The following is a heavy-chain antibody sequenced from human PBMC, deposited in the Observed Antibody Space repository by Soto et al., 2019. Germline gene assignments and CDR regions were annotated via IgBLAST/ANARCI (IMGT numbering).Heavy chain of an antibody. V-gene: IGHV1-18*04. Sequence: ASVKVSCKASGYTFTSYGISWVRQAPGQGLEWMGWISAYNGNTNYAQKLQGRVTMTTDTSTSTAYMELRSLRSDDTAVYYCARGPARLLRFLGWLPPSRPEGRGGFQHWGQGTLVTVSS. CDR2: ISAYNGNT. CDR1: GYTFTSYG. CDR3: ARGPARLLRFLGWLPPSRPEGRGGFQH. J-gene: IGHJ1*01. D-gene: IGHD3-3*01.